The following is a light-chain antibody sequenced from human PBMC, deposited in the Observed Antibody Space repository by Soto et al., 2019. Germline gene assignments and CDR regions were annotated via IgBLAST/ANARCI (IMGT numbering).Light chain of an antibody. CDR2: EVT. CDR1: SSDVGGYNY. V-gene: IGLV2-8*01. J-gene: IGLJ2*01. CDR3: SSYAGSNTVA. Sequence: QSVLTQPPSASGSPGQSVTISCSGTSSDVGGYNYVSWYQQHPGKAPKVMIYEVTRRPSGVPDRFSGSRSGNTASLIVSGLQAEDEADYYSSSYAGSNTVAFGGGTKVTVL.